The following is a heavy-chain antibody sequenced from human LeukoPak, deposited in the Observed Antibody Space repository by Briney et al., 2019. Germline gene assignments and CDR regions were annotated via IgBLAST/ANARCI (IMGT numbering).Heavy chain of an antibody. J-gene: IGHJ4*02. CDR1: GYTFTSYG. CDR3: ARDLMRYDILTGPKGYFDY. Sequence: ASVKVSCKASGYTFTSYGISWVRQAPGQGLEWMGWISAYNGNTNYAQKLQGRVTMTTDTSTSTAYMELRSLRSDDTAVYYCARDLMRYDILTGPKGYFDYWGQGTLVTVSS. CDR2: ISAYNGNT. D-gene: IGHD3-9*01. V-gene: IGHV1-18*01.